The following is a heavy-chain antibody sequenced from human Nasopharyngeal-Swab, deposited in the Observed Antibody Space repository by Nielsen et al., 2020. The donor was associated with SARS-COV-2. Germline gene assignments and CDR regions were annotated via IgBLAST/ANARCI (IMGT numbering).Heavy chain of an antibody. J-gene: IGHJ3*02. CDR3: AGFTVVTPDDAFDI. D-gene: IGHD4-23*01. CDR1: GYSFTSYW. Sequence: KVSCKGSGYSFTSYWIGWVRQMPGKGLEWMGIIYPGDSDTRYSPSFQGQVTISADKSISAAYLQWSSLKASDTAMYYCAGFTVVTPDDAFDIWGQGTMVTVSS. CDR2: IYPGDSDT. V-gene: IGHV5-51*01.